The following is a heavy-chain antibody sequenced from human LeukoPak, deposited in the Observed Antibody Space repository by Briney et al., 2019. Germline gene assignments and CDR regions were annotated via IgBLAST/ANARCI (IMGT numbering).Heavy chain of an antibody. CDR3: ARYCSGGSCGSSNWFDP. Sequence: SETLSLTCTVSGGSISSSSNYWGWIRQPPGKGLEWIGSIYYSGSTYYNPSLKSRVTISVDTSKNQFSLKLSFVTAADTAVYYCARYCSGGSCGSSNWFDPWGQGTLVTVSS. CDR1: GGSISSSSNY. V-gene: IGHV4-39*01. D-gene: IGHD2-15*01. CDR2: IYYSGST. J-gene: IGHJ5*02.